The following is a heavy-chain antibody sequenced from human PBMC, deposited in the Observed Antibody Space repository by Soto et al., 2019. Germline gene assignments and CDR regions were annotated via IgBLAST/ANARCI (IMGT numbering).Heavy chain of an antibody. Sequence: GGSLRLSCAASGFTFDDYAMHWVRQAPGKGLEWVSGISWNSGSIGYADSVKGRFTISRDNAKNSLYLQMNSLRAEDTALYYCAKAQVEYSSSLDAFDIWGQGTMVTVSS. D-gene: IGHD6-6*01. J-gene: IGHJ3*02. V-gene: IGHV3-9*01. CDR3: AKAQVEYSSSLDAFDI. CDR2: ISWNSGSI. CDR1: GFTFDDYA.